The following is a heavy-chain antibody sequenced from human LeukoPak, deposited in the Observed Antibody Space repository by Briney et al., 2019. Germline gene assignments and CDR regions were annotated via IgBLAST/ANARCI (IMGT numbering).Heavy chain of an antibody. CDR1: GYTFTAYY. CDR3: ARDRSSSSGVNAFDI. D-gene: IGHD6-13*01. Sequence: ASVEVSCKASGYTFTAYYIHWVRQAPGQGLEWMGWMNPNSGATNYAQEFQGRVTMTRDTSISTAYMELSRLTSDDTAVYYCARDRSSSSGVNAFDIWGQGTMVTVSS. CDR2: MNPNSGAT. J-gene: IGHJ3*02. V-gene: IGHV1-2*02.